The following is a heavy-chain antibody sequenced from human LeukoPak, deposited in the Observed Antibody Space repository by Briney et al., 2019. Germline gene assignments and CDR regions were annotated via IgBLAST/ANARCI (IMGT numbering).Heavy chain of an antibody. J-gene: IGHJ4*02. CDR3: VSSAVAPF. D-gene: IGHD6-19*01. CDR1: GFTFSKYN. V-gene: IGHV3-48*01. Sequence: GGSLRLTCAASGFTFSKYNMNGVRQAPGKGLEWLPYISSHSGSKTYADSVRGRFTISRDNAKNSLYLQMNSLRGEDTAVYYCVSSAVAPFWGQGTLVTVSS. CDR2: ISSHSGSK.